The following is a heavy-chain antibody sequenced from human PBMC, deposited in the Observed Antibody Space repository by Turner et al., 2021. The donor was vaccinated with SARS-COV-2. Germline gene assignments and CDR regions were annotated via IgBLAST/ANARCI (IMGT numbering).Heavy chain of an antibody. D-gene: IGHD3-22*01. V-gene: IGHV3-23*01. CDR3: AKADRVMIVVVITLFDY. CDR1: GFTFSSYA. Sequence: EVQLLESGGGVVQPGGSLRLSCAASGFTFSSYAMSWVRQAAGKGLDWVSVISGSGGSTYYADSVKGRFTISRDNSKNTLYLQMNSLRAEDTAVYYCAKADRVMIVVVITLFDYWGQGTLVTVSS. J-gene: IGHJ4*02. CDR2: ISGSGGST.